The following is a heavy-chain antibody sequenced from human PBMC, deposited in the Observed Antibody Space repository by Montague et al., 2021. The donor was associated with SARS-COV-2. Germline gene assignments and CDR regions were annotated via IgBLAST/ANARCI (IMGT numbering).Heavy chain of an antibody. Sequence: SETLSLTCTVSGASISSGDYYWSWIRQPPGKGLEWIGSIYHSGSTYYNPSLKSRVTISVDTSKNQFSLKLSSVTAADTAVYYCAVNSNYYYYYGMDVWGQGTTVTVSS. J-gene: IGHJ6*02. CDR2: IYHSGST. V-gene: IGHV4-38-2*02. CDR3: AVNSNYYYYYGMDV. CDR1: GASISSGDYY. D-gene: IGHD4-11*01.